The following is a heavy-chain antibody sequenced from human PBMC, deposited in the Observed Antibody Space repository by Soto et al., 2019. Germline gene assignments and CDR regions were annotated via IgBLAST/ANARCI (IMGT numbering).Heavy chain of an antibody. Sequence: QVQLQQWGAGLLKPSETLSLTCAVYGGSFSGYYWSWIRQPPGKGLEWIGEINHSGGTNYNPSLKSRVTISVDTSKNQFSLKLSSVTAADMAVYYCARTYSSSWSPFDYWGLGTRVTVSS. D-gene: IGHD6-13*01. CDR2: INHSGGT. CDR3: ARTYSSSWSPFDY. CDR1: GGSFSGYY. V-gene: IGHV4-34*01. J-gene: IGHJ4*02.